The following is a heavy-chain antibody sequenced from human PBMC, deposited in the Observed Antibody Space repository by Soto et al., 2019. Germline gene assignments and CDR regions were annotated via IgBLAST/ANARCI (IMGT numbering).Heavy chain of an antibody. CDR1: GGSISSSSYY. CDR2: IYYSGST. D-gene: IGHD3-10*01. CDR3: ARGTRTRITMVRGVPTTYYYGMDV. J-gene: IGHJ6*02. Sequence: PSETLSLTCTFSGGSISSSSYYWGWIRQPPGKGLEWIGSIYYSGSTYYNPSLKSRVTISVDTSKNQFSLKLSSVTAADTAVYYCARGTRTRITMVRGVPTTYYYGMDVWGQGTTVTVSS. V-gene: IGHV4-39*01.